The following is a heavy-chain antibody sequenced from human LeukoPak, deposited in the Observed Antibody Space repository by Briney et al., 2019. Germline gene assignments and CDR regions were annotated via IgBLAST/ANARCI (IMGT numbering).Heavy chain of an antibody. V-gene: IGHV3-33*01. CDR1: GFTFSSYG. Sequence: GRSLRLSCAASGFTFSSYGMHWVRQAPGKGLEWVAVIWYDGSNKYYADSVKGRFTISRDNSKDTLYLQMNSLRAEDTAVYYCARDRVDYYDSSGYYQTLYYYYYYGMDVWGQGTTVTVSS. CDR3: ARDRVDYYDSSGYYQTLYYYYYYGMDV. J-gene: IGHJ6*02. D-gene: IGHD3-22*01. CDR2: IWYDGSNK.